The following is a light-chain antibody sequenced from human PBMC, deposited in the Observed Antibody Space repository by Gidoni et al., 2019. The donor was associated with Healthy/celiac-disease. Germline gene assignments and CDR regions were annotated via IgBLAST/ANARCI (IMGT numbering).Light chain of an antibody. CDR3: QQRSNWPSLT. CDR2: DAS. CDR1: QSVSSY. Sequence: EIVLTQSPATLSLSPGERATLSCRASQSVSSYLAWYQQKPGRAPRLLIYDASNRATGIPARFSGSGSGTDFTLTISSLEPEDFAVYYCQQRSNWPSLTFXGXTKVXIK. J-gene: IGKJ4*01. V-gene: IGKV3-11*01.